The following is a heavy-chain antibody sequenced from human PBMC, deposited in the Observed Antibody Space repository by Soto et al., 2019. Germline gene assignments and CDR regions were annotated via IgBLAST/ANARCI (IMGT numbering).Heavy chain of an antibody. Sequence: QVQLVQSGAEVKKPGSSVMVSCKASGGTFSTSPISWVRQAPEQGIERMGGIIPLFGTANYAHKIQGRVTITTDESTSTAYMDLSRLRADDKAGYYCARDLDDYASGTYSSYVLEVWGQGTTVTVSS. D-gene: IGHD3-10*01. V-gene: IGHV1-69*01. J-gene: IGHJ6*02. CDR3: ARDLDDYASGTYSSYVLEV. CDR2: IIPLFGTA. CDR1: GGTFSTSP.